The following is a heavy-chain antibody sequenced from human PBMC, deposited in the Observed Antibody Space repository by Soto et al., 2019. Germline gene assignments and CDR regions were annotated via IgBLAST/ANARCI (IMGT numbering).Heavy chain of an antibody. CDR1: GFTVSSNY. D-gene: IGHD6-13*01. CDR2: IYSGGST. V-gene: IGHV3-53*05. CDR3: ARAGIAAAGASSASDY. Sequence: EVQLVETGGGLIQPGGSLRLSCAASGFTVSSNYMSWVRQAPGKGLEWVSVIYSGGSTYYADSVKGRFTISRDNSKNTLYLQMNSLRAEDTAVYYCARAGIAAAGASSASDYWGQGTLVTVSS. J-gene: IGHJ4*02.